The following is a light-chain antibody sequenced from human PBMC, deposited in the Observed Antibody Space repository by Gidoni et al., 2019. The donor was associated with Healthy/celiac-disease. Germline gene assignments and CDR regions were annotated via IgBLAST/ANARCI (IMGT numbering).Light chain of an antibody. CDR3: QHSYSTPYT. Sequence: DIQMTQSPSSLSASVGDRVTITYRASQSISSYLNCYQQKPGKAPKLLIYAASSLQSGVPSRFSGSGSGTYFTLTISSLQPEDFATYYCQHSYSTPYTFGQGTKLEIK. CDR1: QSISSY. J-gene: IGKJ2*01. V-gene: IGKV1-39*01. CDR2: AAS.